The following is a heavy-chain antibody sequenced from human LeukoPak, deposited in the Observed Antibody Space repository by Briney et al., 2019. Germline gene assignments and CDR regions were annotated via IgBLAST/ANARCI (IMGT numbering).Heavy chain of an antibody. J-gene: IGHJ5*02. V-gene: IGHV1-69*13. Sequence: LVKVSCKASGGTFSSYAISWVRQAPGQGLECMGGIIPIFGTANYAQKFQGRVTITADESTSTAYMELSSLRSEDTAVYYCARTVAVAGTGWFDPWGQGTLVTVSS. D-gene: IGHD6-19*01. CDR1: GGTFSSYA. CDR3: ARTVAVAGTGWFDP. CDR2: IIPIFGTA.